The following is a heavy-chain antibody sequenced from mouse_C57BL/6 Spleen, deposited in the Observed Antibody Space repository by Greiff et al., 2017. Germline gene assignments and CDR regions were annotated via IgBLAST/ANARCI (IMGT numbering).Heavy chain of an antibody. D-gene: IGHD2-14*01. V-gene: IGHV1-76*01. Sequence: VQLQQSGAELVRPGASVKLSCKASGYTFTDYYINWVKQRPGQGLEWIGRIYPGSGNTYYNEKFKGKATLTAEKSSSTAYMQLSSLTSEDSAVYGCARGGIWVPLAYWGQGTLVTVSA. CDR1: GYTFTDYY. CDR2: IYPGSGNT. J-gene: IGHJ3*01. CDR3: ARGGIWVPLAY.